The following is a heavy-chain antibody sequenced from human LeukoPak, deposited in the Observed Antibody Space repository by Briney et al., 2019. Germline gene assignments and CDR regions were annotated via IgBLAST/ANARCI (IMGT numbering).Heavy chain of an antibody. Sequence: GGSLRLSCAASGFTFSSYSMNWVRQAPGKGLEWVSSISSSSSYIYYADSVKGRFTISRDNAKNSLYLQMNSLRAEDTAVYYCAKGSIAAAGFLDYWGQGTLVTVSS. CDR3: AKGSIAAAGFLDY. CDR1: GFTFSSYS. CDR2: ISSSSSYI. V-gene: IGHV3-21*01. D-gene: IGHD6-13*01. J-gene: IGHJ4*02.